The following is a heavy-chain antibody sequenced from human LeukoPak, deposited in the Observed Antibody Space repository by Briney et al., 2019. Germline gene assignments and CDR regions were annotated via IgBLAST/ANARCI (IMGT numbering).Heavy chain of an antibody. Sequence: SVKVSCKASGGTFSSYAISWVRQAPGQGLEWMGGIIPIFGTANYAQKFQGRVTITADESTSTAYMELSSLRSEGTAVYYCARSACGGDCYADAFDIWGQGTMVTVSS. D-gene: IGHD2-21*02. CDR1: GGTFSSYA. V-gene: IGHV1-69*13. J-gene: IGHJ3*02. CDR3: ARSACGGDCYADAFDI. CDR2: IIPIFGTA.